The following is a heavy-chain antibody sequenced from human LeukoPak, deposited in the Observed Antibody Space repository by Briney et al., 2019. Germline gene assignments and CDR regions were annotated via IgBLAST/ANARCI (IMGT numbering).Heavy chain of an antibody. D-gene: IGHD4-23*01. CDR2: INHSGST. V-gene: IGHV4-34*01. CDR1: GGSFSGYY. J-gene: IGHJ4*02. Sequence: SGTLSLTCAVYGGSFSGYYWSWLRQPPGKGLEWIGEINHSGSTNYNPSLKSRVTISVDTSKNQFSLKLSSVTAADTAVYYCARSRGGGNSLHYFDYWGQGTLVTVSS. CDR3: ARSRGGGNSLHYFDY.